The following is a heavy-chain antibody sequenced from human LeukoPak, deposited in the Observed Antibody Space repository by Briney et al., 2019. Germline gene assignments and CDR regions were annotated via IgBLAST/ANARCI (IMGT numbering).Heavy chain of an antibody. D-gene: IGHD1-1*01. CDR1: GYTFTSYA. Sequence: EASVKVSCTASGYTFTSYAMHWVRQAPGQGLEWMGWINAGNGNTKYSQKFQGRVTITRDTSASTAYMELSSLRSEDTAVYYCARAGTTTDFDYWGQGTLVTVSS. CDR3: ARAGTTTDFDY. V-gene: IGHV1-3*01. J-gene: IGHJ4*02. CDR2: INAGNGNT.